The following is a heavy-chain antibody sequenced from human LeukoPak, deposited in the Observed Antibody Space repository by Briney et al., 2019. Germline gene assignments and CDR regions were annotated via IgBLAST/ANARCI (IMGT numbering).Heavy chain of an antibody. V-gene: IGHV1-18*01. CDR2: ISAYNGNT. Sequence: ASVKVSCKVSGYTLTSFGIRWVRQAPGQGLEWIGWISAYNGNTNYAQKLQGRVTMTTDTSTSTAYMELRSLRSDYTAVDYCARWDTIFGVVIPSFDPWGQGTLVTVSS. J-gene: IGHJ5*02. CDR3: ARWDTIFGVVIPSFDP. D-gene: IGHD3-3*01. CDR1: GYTLTSFG.